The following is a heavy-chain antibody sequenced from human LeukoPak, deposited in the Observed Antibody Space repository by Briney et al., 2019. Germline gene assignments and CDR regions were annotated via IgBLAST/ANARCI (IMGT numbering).Heavy chain of an antibody. CDR2: VSNDGGIK. V-gene: IGHV3-30*03. CDR3: GREVPGGATILDY. J-gene: IGHJ4*02. Sequence: PGGSLRLSCAASGFTFSAYYMHWVRQAPGKGLEWVALVSNDGGIKYYGASVRGRFTISRDNPENTLYLQINSLRADDTAVYYCGREVPGGATILDYWGQGTLVTVSS. CDR1: GFTFSAYY. D-gene: IGHD1-26*01.